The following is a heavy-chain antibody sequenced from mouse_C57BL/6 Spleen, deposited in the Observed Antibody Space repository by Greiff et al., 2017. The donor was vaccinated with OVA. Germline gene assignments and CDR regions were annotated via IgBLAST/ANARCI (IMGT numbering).Heavy chain of an antibody. CDR2: IYPGSGNT. J-gene: IGHJ2*01. Sequence: FQLQHSGASLLRPVASVPLSCQASCSPFPDSSLTWVQQRPCPGLAWISRIYPGSGNTYYNEKFKGKATLTAEKSSSTAYMQLSSLTSEDSAVYFCARLNREYYFDYWGQGTTLTVSS. CDR1: CSPFPDSS. V-gene: IGHV1-76*01. D-gene: IGHD2-14*01. CDR3: ARLNREYYFDY.